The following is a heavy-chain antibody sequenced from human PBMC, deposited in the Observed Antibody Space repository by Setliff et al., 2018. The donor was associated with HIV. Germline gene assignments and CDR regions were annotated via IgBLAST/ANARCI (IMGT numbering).Heavy chain of an antibody. CDR2: IYYTGSA. Sequence: KTSETLSLTCTVSGGSISSDNHFWSWIRQPPGKGLEWIGYIYYTGSAYYNPSLKSRITISIDTSKNQFSLNLNSVTAADTAVYYCARSWGSGSYPYWGQGTLVTVSS. J-gene: IGHJ4*02. V-gene: IGHV4-30-4*08. D-gene: IGHD3-10*01. CDR3: ARSWGSGSYPY. CDR1: GGSISSDNHF.